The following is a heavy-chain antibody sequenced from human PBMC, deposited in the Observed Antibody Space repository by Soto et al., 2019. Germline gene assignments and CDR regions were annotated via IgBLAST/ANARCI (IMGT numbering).Heavy chain of an antibody. V-gene: IGHV1-18*01. CDR3: ARVAGYGSRTRRFDF. CDR1: GYAFTTYG. Sequence: QVQLMQSGAELTKPGASVKVSCETSGYAFTTYGLSWVRQAPGQGLEWMGWIVADSGNTIYAKKFQGRVTMYRDTSTNTAYMALRSLTTDDSARYDCARVAGYGSRTRRFDFWGQGTLVSVSS. J-gene: IGHJ4*02. D-gene: IGHD3-10*01. CDR2: IVADSGNT.